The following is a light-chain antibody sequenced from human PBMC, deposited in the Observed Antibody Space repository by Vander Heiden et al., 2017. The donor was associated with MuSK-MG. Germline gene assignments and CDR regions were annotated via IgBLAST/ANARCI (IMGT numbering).Light chain of an antibody. CDR3: QQANSLPQT. CDR1: QGVGTY. V-gene: IGKV1-12*01. J-gene: IGKJ4*01. Sequence: DIQMTQSPSSVSASVGDRVTISCRASQGVGTYLAWYQQKPGKAPNLLIYGASSLHNRAPSRFSGSGSGTDFTLTISSLQPEDFATYYCQQANSLPQTVGGGTKVEIK. CDR2: GAS.